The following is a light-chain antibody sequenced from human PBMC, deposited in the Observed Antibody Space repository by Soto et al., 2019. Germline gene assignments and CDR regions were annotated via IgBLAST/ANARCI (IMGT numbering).Light chain of an antibody. Sequence: QSVLTQPPSASGTPGQRVTISCSGSRSNIGNNAVSWYQQFPGTAPKLLIYNNNQRPSGVPDLFSGSKSGPSASLAISRIQSEDEADYYCATWADSLNARGVFGGGTKRTVL. CDR1: RSNIGNNA. CDR2: NNN. J-gene: IGLJ3*02. V-gene: IGLV1-44*01. CDR3: ATWADSLNARGV.